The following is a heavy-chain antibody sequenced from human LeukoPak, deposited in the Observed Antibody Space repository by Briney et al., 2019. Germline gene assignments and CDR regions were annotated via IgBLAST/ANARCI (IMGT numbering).Heavy chain of an antibody. CDR2: IYYGGST. Sequence: SETLSLTCTVSGGSISSYYWSWIRQPPGKGLEWIGYIYYGGSTNYNPSLKSRVTISVDTSKNQFSLKLSSVTAADTAVYYCARHFSCSSTSCYAPPSYWGQGTLVTVSS. V-gene: IGHV4-59*08. D-gene: IGHD2-2*01. CDR1: GGSISSYY. J-gene: IGHJ4*02. CDR3: ARHFSCSSTSCYAPPSY.